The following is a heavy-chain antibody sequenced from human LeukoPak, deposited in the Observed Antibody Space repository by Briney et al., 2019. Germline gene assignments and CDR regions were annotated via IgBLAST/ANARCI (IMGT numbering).Heavy chain of an antibody. CDR1: GFTFSSYG. V-gene: IGHV3-30*02. J-gene: IGHJ4*02. Sequence: GGSLRLSCAASGFTFSSYGMHWVRQAPGKGLEWVAFIRYDGSNKYYADSVKGRFTISRDNSKNTLYLQMNSLRAEDTAVYYCAKGPYYYDSYAGYWGQGTLVTVSS. CDR3: AKGPYYYDSYAGY. CDR2: IRYDGSNK. D-gene: IGHD3-22*01.